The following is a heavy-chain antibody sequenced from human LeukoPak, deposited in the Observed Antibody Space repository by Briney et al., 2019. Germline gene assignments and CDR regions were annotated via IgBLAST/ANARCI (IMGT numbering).Heavy chain of an antibody. Sequence: PGGSLRLSCAASGFPFSSYWMAWVRQAPGKGLEWVASIKQDGGETFYVDSVKGRFTISRDNAKNSLYLQMNSLRAEDTAVYYCTRLYYDSSGSFAYWGQGTLVTVSS. D-gene: IGHD3-22*01. CDR2: IKQDGGET. CDR3: TRLYYDSSGSFAY. CDR1: GFPFSSYW. V-gene: IGHV3-7*01. J-gene: IGHJ4*03.